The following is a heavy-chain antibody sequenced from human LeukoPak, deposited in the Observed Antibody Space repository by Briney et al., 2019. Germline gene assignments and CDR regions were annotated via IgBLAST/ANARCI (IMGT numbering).Heavy chain of an antibody. V-gene: IGHV3-30*03. Sequence: GRSLRLSCAASGFTSSNHSMHWVRQAPGKGLEWVAIVFYDGNTKYYADAVKGRFTISRDNSLNTVYLQMNNLRADDTADYYCARGERGFGDAFDLWGPGTVVTVSS. J-gene: IGHJ3*01. CDR1: GFTSSNHS. D-gene: IGHD3-10*01. CDR3: ARGERGFGDAFDL. CDR2: VFYDGNTK.